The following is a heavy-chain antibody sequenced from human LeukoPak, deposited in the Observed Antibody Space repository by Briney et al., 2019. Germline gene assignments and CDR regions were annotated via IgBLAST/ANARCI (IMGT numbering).Heavy chain of an antibody. CDR1: GFTFGDYA. Sequence: GGSLRLSCTASGFTFGDYAMGWFRQAPGKGLEWVGCIRSKTYGATTDYAAPVKGRFTISRDDSKNTLYLQMNSLKTEDTAVYYCTTHPTYYYGSGSSAWGQGTLVTVSS. CDR3: TTHPTYYYGSGSSA. J-gene: IGHJ5*02. D-gene: IGHD3-10*01. CDR2: IRSKTYGATT. V-gene: IGHV3-49*03.